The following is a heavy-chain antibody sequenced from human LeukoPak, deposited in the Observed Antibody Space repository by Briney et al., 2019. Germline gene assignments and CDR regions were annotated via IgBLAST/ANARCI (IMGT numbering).Heavy chain of an antibody. CDR3: ARDLEYYDFWSGHYYYYGMDV. CDR1: GYTFTSYA. J-gene: IGHJ6*02. D-gene: IGHD3-3*01. Sequence: ASVKVSCKASGYTFTSYAMHWVRQAPGQRLEWMGWINAGNGNTKYSQKFQGRVAITRDTSASTAYMELSSLRSEDTAVYYCARDLEYYDFWSGHYYYYGMDVWDQGTTVTVSS. V-gene: IGHV1-3*01. CDR2: INAGNGNT.